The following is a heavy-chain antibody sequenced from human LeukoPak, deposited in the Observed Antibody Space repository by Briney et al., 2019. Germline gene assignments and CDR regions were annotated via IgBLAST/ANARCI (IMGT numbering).Heavy chain of an antibody. CDR3: ARHSRILNWLDP. V-gene: IGHV4-61*01. D-gene: IGHD6-13*01. CDR2: IYNSKNT. CDR1: GGSVSSNSYY. J-gene: IGHJ5*02. Sequence: SETLSLTCTVSGGSVSSNSYYWSWIRQPPGKGLEWIGYIYNSKNTNYNPSLKSRVTISVDTSKSQFSLKLSSVTAADTAVYYCARHSRILNWLDPWGQGTLVTVSS.